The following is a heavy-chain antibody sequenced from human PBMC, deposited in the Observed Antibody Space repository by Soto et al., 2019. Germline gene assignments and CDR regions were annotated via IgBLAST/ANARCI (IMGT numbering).Heavy chain of an antibody. J-gene: IGHJ1*01. CDR1: DDSITGGGYY. Sequence: SETLSLTCSVSDDSITGGGYYWSWIRQHPAKGLEWIGSIYYRGSTYYNPSLRSRGSISLDPSQARLSLRLTSLTAAHTPNSYRPRGGSGTYQVWGKGTLAAVGS. D-gene: IGHD3-10*01. CDR2: IYYRGST. CDR3: PRGGSGTYQV. V-gene: IGHV4-31*02.